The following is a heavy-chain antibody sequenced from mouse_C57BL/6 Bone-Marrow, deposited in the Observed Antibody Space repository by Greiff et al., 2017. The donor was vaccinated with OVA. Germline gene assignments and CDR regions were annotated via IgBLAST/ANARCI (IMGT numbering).Heavy chain of an antibody. CDR1: AYTFTSYW. J-gene: IGHJ1*03. D-gene: IGHD4-1*01. Sequence: QVQLQQPGAELVKPGASVKLSCKAPAYTFTSYWWHWLKRRPGQALGWIGLFHPNSGSTTYNEKFKSKATLTVDKSSSTAYMQLSSLTSEDSAVYYCARPPNWDVDWYFDVWGTGTTVTVSS. CDR3: ARPPNWDVDWYFDV. V-gene: IGHV1-64*01. CDR2: FHPNSGST.